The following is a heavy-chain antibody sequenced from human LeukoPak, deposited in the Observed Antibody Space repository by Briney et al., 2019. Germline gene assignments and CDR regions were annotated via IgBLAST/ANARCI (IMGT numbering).Heavy chain of an antibody. D-gene: IGHD1-26*01. V-gene: IGHV3-66*02. J-gene: IGHJ4*02. CDR1: GFSISSGY. Sequence: GGSLRLSCVASGFSISSGYMTWARQAPGMALEWVSLLYSDDSAYYPDSVKGRFTISRDNSKSTLHLQMDTLRTEDTAMYYCARDPWQGSTTLHWGQGIMVTVSS. CDR2: LYSDDSA. CDR3: ARDPWQGSTTLH.